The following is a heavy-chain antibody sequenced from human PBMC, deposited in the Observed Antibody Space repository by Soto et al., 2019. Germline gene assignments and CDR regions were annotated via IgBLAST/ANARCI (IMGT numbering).Heavy chain of an antibody. J-gene: IGHJ4*02. V-gene: IGHV3-23*01. D-gene: IGHD3-16*01. Sequence: EVQLLQSGGGLVRPGGSLRLSCAASGFTFSNYALNWVRQAPGKGLEWVSIISGSGGITHYADSVKGRFTISRDNSRDTLYLQINNPRVEDTAVYYCGRPESTFSWGNGPDYWGQGTLVTVSS. CDR2: ISGSGGIT. CDR3: GRPESTFSWGNGPDY. CDR1: GFTFSNYA.